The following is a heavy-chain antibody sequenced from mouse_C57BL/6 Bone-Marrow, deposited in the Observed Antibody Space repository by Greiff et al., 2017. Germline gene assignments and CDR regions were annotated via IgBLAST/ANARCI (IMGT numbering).Heavy chain of an antibody. V-gene: IGHV1-75*01. CDR1: GYTFTDYY. Sequence: VQLQQSGPELVKPGASVKISCKASGYTFTDYYINWVKQRPGQGLEWIGQIFPGGGSTYYNEKFKGKATLTVDKSSSTAYMLHSSLTSEDSAVXVCADCYGGLLAMDYWGQGTSVTVSS. CDR3: ADCYGGLLAMDY. J-gene: IGHJ4*01. CDR2: IFPGGGST. D-gene: IGHD2-3*01.